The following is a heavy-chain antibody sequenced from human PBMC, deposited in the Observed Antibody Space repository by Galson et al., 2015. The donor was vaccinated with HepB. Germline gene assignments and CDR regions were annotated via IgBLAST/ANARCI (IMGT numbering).Heavy chain of an antibody. CDR2: ISAYNGNT. CDR1: GYTFTSYG. J-gene: IGHJ4*02. Sequence: SVQVSCKASGYTFTSYGISWVRQAPGQGLEWMGWISAYNGNTNYAQKLQGRVTMTTDTSTSTAYMELRSLRSDDPAVYYCARGDSGLRFLEWLLSDFDYWGQGTLVTVSS. V-gene: IGHV1-18*01. CDR3: ARGDSGLRFLEWLLSDFDY. D-gene: IGHD3-3*01.